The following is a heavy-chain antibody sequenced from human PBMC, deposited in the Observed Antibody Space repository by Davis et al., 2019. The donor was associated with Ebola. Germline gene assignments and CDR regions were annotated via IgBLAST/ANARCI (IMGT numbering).Heavy chain of an antibody. J-gene: IGHJ6*02. CDR1: GSTFSAYY. CDR2: ISSSGSTI. CDR3: ARVLWFRELLFAPPRRYGMDV. D-gene: IGHD3-10*01. V-gene: IGHV3-11*01. Sequence: GGSLRLSCAASGSTFSAYYMSWIRQAPGKGLEWVSYISSSGSTIYYAESVKGRFTISRDNAKNSLYLQMNSQRAEDTAVYYCARVLWFRELLFAPPRRYGMDVWGQGTTVTVSS.